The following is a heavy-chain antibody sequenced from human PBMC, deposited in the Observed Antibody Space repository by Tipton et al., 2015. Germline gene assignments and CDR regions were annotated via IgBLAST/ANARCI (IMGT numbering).Heavy chain of an antibody. CDR3: AKALTYYYDSSGYSDAFDI. CDR2: VSGSGGST. J-gene: IGHJ3*02. V-gene: IGHV3-23*01. D-gene: IGHD3-22*01. Sequence: SLRLSCVVSGFMFSSHAMSWVRQAPGKGLEWVSSVSGSGGSTYYADSVKGRFTISRDNSKNTLYLPMNSLRAEDTAVYYCAKALTYYYDSSGYSDAFDIWGQGTMVTVSS. CDR1: GFMFSSHA.